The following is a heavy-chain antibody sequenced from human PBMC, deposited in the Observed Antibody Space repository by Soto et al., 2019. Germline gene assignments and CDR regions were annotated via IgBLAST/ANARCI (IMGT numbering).Heavy chain of an antibody. D-gene: IGHD3-3*01. V-gene: IGHV3-20*04. CDR1: GFTLDDYG. CDR2: INWNGGST. CDR3: ARVEGYDFWSGSPNYYGMDV. J-gene: IGHJ6*02. Sequence: PGGSLRLSCAASGFTLDDYGMSWVRQAPGKGLEWVSGINWNGGSTGYADSVKGRFTISRDNAKNSLYLQMNSLRAEDTALYYCARVEGYDFWSGSPNYYGMDVWGQGTTVTVSS.